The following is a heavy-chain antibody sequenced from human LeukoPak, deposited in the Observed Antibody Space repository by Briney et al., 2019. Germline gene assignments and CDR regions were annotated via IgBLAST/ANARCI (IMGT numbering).Heavy chain of an antibody. J-gene: IGHJ3*02. V-gene: IGHV3-30*02. CDR3: AKDRSVMIVVVPGAFDI. CDR2: IRYDGSNK. D-gene: IGHD3-22*01. CDR1: GFTFSSYG. Sequence: GGSLRLSCAASGFTFSSYGMHWVRQAPGKGLEWVTFIRYDGSNKYYADSVKGRFTISRDNSKNTLYLQMNSLRAEDTAVYYCAKDRSVMIVVVPGAFDIWGQGTMVTVSS.